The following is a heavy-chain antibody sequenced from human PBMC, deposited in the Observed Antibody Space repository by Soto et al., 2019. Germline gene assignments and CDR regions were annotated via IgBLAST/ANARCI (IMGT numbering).Heavy chain of an antibody. CDR1: GFTFSSYW. J-gene: IGHJ6*03. D-gene: IGHD3-10*02. Sequence: GGSLRLSCAASGFTFSSYWMSWVRQAPGKGLEWVANIKQDGSEKYYMDSVKGRFTISRDNAKNSLYLQMNSLRAEDTAVYYCARLCKPHYYYYMDVWGKGTTVTVSS. CDR3: ARLCKPHYYYYMDV. CDR2: IKQDGSEK. V-gene: IGHV3-7*01.